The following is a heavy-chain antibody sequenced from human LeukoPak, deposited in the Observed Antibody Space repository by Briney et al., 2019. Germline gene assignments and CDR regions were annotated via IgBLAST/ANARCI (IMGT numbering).Heavy chain of an antibody. CDR1: GFTFSSYA. J-gene: IGHJ4*02. Sequence: GGSLRLSCAVSGFTFSSYAISWVRQAPGKGLEWVSGISGSGGPTYYADSVKGRLIISREESKNTVYLQMISLRGEDTAVYFCARWGGSRWHDFDYWGQGTLVTVSS. CDR3: ARWGGSRWHDFDY. CDR2: ISGSGGPT. D-gene: IGHD6-13*01. V-gene: IGHV3-23*01.